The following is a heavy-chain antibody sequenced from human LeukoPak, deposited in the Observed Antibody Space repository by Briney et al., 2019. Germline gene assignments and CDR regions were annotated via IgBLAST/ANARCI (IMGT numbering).Heavy chain of an antibody. CDR3: ARRNMLEYCSGGSCYPDYYYGMDV. Sequence: SDTLSLTCTVSGGSISSNDYYWSWIRQPPGKGLEWIGYIYYSGSTYYNPSLKSRVTISVDTSKNQFSLKLSSVTAADTAVYYCARRNMLEYCSGGSCYPDYYYGMDVWGKGTTVTVSS. J-gene: IGHJ6*04. CDR1: GGSISSNDYY. CDR2: IYYSGST. V-gene: IGHV4-30-4*02. D-gene: IGHD2-15*01.